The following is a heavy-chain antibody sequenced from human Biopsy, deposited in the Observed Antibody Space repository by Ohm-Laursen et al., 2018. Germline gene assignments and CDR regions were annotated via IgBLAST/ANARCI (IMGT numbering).Heavy chain of an antibody. V-gene: IGHV3-23*01. Sequence: SLRLSCAASGFTFSNYAMGWLRQAPGRGLGCVASIGSDARSTLYADSVQGRFTISRDNSRNTLYLQIDNLRAEDTALYYCARAGPYYSDFWGQGTLVTVSS. CDR3: ARAGPYYSDF. CDR1: GFTFSNYA. J-gene: IGHJ4*02. CDR2: IGSDARST.